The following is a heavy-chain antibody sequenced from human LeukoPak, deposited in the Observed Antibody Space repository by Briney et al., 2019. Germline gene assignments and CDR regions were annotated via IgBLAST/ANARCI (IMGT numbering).Heavy chain of an antibody. Sequence: GGSLRLSCAASGFTFSSYSMNWVRQAPGKGLEWVSSISSSSSYIYYADSVKGRFTISKDNAKNSLYLYMNSLRAEDTAIYYCAREIPVAGKRSWFDPWGQGTLVTVSS. CDR1: GFTFSSYS. D-gene: IGHD6-19*01. CDR2: ISSSSSYI. J-gene: IGHJ5*02. CDR3: AREIPVAGKRSWFDP. V-gene: IGHV3-21*01.